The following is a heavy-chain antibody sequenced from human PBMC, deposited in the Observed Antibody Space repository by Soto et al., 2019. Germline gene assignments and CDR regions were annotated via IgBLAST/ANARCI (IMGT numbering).Heavy chain of an antibody. D-gene: IGHD3-10*01. CDR2: IYYSGST. V-gene: IGHV4-59*01. Sequence: PSETLSLTCTVSGGSISSYYWSWIRQPPGKGLEWIGYIYYSGSTNYNPSLKSRVTISVDTSKNQFSLKLSSVTAADTAVYYCAGRNSGRLNYYYYYGMEVWGQGTTVTV. CDR1: GGSISSYY. CDR3: AGRNSGRLNYYYYYGMEV. J-gene: IGHJ6*02.